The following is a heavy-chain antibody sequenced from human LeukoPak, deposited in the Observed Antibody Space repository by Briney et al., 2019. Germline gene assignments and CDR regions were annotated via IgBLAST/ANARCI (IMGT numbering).Heavy chain of an antibody. J-gene: IGHJ4*02. D-gene: IGHD1-1*01. Sequence: GASVKVSCKASGYTFTSYYMHWVRQAPGQGLEWMGIINPSGGSTSYAQKFQGRVTMTRDTSTSTVYMELSSLRSEDTAVYYCARDRPPPNWLEPPRVFDYWGQGTLVTVSS. CDR3: ARDRPPPNWLEPPRVFDY. CDR1: GYTFTSYY. V-gene: IGHV1-46*01. CDR2: INPSGGST.